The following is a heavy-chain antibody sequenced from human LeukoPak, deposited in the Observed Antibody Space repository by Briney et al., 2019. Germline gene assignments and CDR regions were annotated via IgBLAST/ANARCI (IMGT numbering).Heavy chain of an antibody. J-gene: IGHJ4*02. V-gene: IGHV3-74*01. CDR3: ARDREYYYDSSGYGDY. D-gene: IGHD3-22*01. CDR1: GLTFSSYW. CDR2: INSDGSST. Sequence: PGGSLRLSCAASGLTFSSYWMHWVRQAPGKGLVWVSRINSDGSSTSYADSVKGRFTVSRDNAKNSLYLQMNSLRAEDTAVYYCARDREYYYDSSGYGDYWGQGTLVTVSS.